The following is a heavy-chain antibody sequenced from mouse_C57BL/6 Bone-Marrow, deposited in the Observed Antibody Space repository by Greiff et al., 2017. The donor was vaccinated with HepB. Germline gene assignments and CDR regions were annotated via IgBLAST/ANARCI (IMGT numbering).Heavy chain of an antibody. CDR2: IRSKSNNYAT. CDR1: GFSFNTYA. CDR3: VSPGSSYAWFAY. J-gene: IGHJ3*01. D-gene: IGHD1-1*01. V-gene: IGHV10-1*01. Sequence: EVKVVESGGGLVQPKGSLKLSCAASGFSFNTYAMNWVRQAPGKGLEWVARIRSKSNNYATYYADSVKDRFTISRDDSESMLYLQMNNLKTEDTAMYYCVSPGSSYAWFAYWGQGTLVTVSA.